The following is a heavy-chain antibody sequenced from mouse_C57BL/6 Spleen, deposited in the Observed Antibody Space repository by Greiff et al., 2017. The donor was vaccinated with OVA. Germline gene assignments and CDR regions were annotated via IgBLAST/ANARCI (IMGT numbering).Heavy chain of an antibody. Sequence: EVKLVESGGGLVKPGGSLKLSCAASGFTFSSYAMSWVRQTPEKRLEWVATISDGGSYTYYPDNVKGRFTISRDNAKNNLYLQMSHLKSEDTAMYYCARDGYGNYAMDYWGQGTSVTVSS. CDR1: GFTFSSYA. V-gene: IGHV5-4*01. D-gene: IGHD2-1*01. J-gene: IGHJ4*01. CDR3: ARDGYGNYAMDY. CDR2: ISDGGSYT.